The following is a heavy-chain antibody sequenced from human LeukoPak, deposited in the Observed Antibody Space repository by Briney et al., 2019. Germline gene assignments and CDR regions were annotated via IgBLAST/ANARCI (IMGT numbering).Heavy chain of an antibody. CDR2: ISGSGGST. D-gene: IGHD6-19*01. CDR3: AKDIISAHWLGDY. Sequence: GGSLRLSCAASGFTSSSYAMSWVRQAPGKGLEWVSAISGSGGSTYYADSVKGRFTISRDNSKNTLYLQMNSLRAEDTAVYYCAKDIISAHWLGDYWGQGTLVTVSS. V-gene: IGHV3-23*01. CDR1: GFTSSSYA. J-gene: IGHJ4*02.